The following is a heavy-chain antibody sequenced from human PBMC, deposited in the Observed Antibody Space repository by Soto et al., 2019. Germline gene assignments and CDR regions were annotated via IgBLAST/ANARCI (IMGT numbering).Heavy chain of an antibody. V-gene: IGHV3-49*03. Sequence: PGGSLRLSCTASGFTFGDYAMSWFRQAPGKGLEWVGFIRSKAYGGTTEYAASVKGRFTISRDDSKSIAYLQMNSLKTEDTAVYYCTYYDILTGYYNSGSYWGQGTLVTVSS. CDR3: TYYDILTGYYNSGSY. D-gene: IGHD3-9*01. J-gene: IGHJ4*02. CDR2: IRSKAYGGTT. CDR1: GFTFGDYA.